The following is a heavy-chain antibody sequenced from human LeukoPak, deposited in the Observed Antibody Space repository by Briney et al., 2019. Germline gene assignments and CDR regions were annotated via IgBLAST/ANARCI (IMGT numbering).Heavy chain of an antibody. CDR1: GFTFDDYG. CDR2: INWNGGST. CDR3: ARAPSLNYYYYMDV. J-gene: IGHJ6*03. V-gene: IGHV3-20*01. Sequence: PGGSLRLSCAASGFTFDDYGMSWVRQAPGKGLEWVSGINWNGGSTGYADSVKGRFTISRDNAKNSLYLQMNSLRAEDTALYHCARAPSLNYYYYMDVWGKGTTVTISS.